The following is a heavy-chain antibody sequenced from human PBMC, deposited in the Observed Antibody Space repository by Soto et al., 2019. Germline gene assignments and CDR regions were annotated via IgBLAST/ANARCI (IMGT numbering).Heavy chain of an antibody. D-gene: IGHD5-12*01. V-gene: IGHV4-59*01. CDR1: GGSISSYY. J-gene: IGHJ4*02. CDR3: ARSSYTGYDFDY. Sequence: TSETLSLTCAVSGGSISSYYWGWIRQPPGKGLEWIGYIYYTGSTNYSPSLKSRVTISVDTSKNQFSLKLSSVTAADTAVYYCARSSYTGYDFDYWGQGTLVTVSS. CDR2: IYYTGST.